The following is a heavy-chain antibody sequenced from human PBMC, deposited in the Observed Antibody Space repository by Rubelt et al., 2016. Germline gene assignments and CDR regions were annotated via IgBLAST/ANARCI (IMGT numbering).Heavy chain of an antibody. CDR2: ISGSGGST. Sequence: GGSLRLSCAASGFTFSSYAMSWVRQAPGKGLEWVSAISGSGGSTYYADSVKGRFTISRDNSKKTMYLQMNSLRAEATAVYYFAKLSQTIFGRPYYYYYGMDVRGRGTTVTVSS. J-gene: IGHJ6*02. CDR1: GFTFSSYA. D-gene: IGHD3-3*01. V-gene: IGHV3-23*01. CDR3: AKLSQTIFGRPYYYYYGMDV.